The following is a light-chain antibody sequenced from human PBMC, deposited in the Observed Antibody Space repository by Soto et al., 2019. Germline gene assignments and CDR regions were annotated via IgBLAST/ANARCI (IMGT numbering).Light chain of an antibody. CDR1: QSVSIY. CDR2: DAS. V-gene: IGKV3-11*01. CDR3: QQRSNWPPIT. J-gene: IGKJ5*01. Sequence: EIVLTQSPATLSLSPGGRATLSCRASQSVSIYLAWYQQKPGQAPRLLINDASNRATGIPARFSGSGSGTDFTLTISSLEPEDFAVYYCQQRSNWPPITFGQGTRLEIK.